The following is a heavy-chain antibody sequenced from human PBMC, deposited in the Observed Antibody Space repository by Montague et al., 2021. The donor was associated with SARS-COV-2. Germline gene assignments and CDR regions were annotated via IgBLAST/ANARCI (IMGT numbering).Heavy chain of an antibody. CDR2: INHRGST. V-gene: IGHV4-34*01. J-gene: IGHJ4*02. CDR3: AVELNYFFDY. D-gene: IGHD1-7*01. CDR1: DGSFSDYS. Sequence: SETLSLTCAVYDGSFSDYSWTWIRQPPGKGLEWIGEINHRGSTNYNPSLKSRVTISVDTSKNQFSLKMTSVTAADTAVYYCAVELNYFFDYWGQGFLVSVSS.